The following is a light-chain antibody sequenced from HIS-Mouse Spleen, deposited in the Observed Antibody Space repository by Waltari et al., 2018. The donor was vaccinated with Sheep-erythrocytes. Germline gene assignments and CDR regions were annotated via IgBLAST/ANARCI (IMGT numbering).Light chain of an antibody. CDR2: QDS. CDR3: QAWDSSTAEVV. CDR1: KLGDKY. V-gene: IGLV3-1*01. J-gene: IGLJ2*01. Sequence: SYELTQPPSVSVSPGQTASITCSGDKLGDKYACWYQQKPGQSPVRVIYQDSKRPSGIPERFSGSNSGNTATLTISGTQAMDEADYYCQAWDSSTAEVVFGGGTKLTVL.